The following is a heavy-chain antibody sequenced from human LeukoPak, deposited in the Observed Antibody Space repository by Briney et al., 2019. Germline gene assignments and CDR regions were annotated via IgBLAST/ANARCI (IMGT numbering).Heavy chain of an antibody. Sequence: SVKVSCKTSGGTFNNSAISWVRQAPGQGLEWLGGIMPLFGTAGYAQKFQGRVTITADESTSTAYMELSSLRSEDTAVYYCASEPLAYCGGDCYSPFDYWGQGTLVTVSS. CDR1: GGTFNNSA. V-gene: IGHV1-69*01. D-gene: IGHD2-21*01. J-gene: IGHJ4*02. CDR3: ASEPLAYCGGDCYSPFDY. CDR2: IMPLFGTA.